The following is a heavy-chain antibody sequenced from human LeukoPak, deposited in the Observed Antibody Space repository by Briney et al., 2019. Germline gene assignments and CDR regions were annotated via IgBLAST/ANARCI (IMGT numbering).Heavy chain of an antibody. J-gene: IGHJ3*02. Sequence: GGSLRLSCAASGFPFSTYTMNWVRQAPGKGLEWVSSISSSSSYIYYADSMKGRFTISRDNAKNSLFLQMNSLRAEDTAVYYCASLYYDFWSGYYTPDAFDIWGQGTMVTVSS. V-gene: IGHV3-21*01. CDR2: ISSSSSYI. CDR1: GFPFSTYT. D-gene: IGHD3-3*01. CDR3: ASLYYDFWSGYYTPDAFDI.